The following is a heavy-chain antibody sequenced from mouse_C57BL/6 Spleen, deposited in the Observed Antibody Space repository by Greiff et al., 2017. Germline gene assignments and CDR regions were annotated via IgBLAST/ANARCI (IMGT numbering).Heavy chain of an antibody. CDR3: ARYGNYGVGHY. Sequence: VKLVESGAELVKPGASVKISCKASGYAFSSYWMNWVKQRPGKGLEWIGQIYPGDGDTNYNGKFKGKATLTADKSSSTAYMQLSSLTSEDSAVYFCARYGNYGVGHYWGQGTTLTVSS. D-gene: IGHD2-1*01. CDR2: IYPGDGDT. J-gene: IGHJ2*01. V-gene: IGHV1-80*01. CDR1: GYAFSSYW.